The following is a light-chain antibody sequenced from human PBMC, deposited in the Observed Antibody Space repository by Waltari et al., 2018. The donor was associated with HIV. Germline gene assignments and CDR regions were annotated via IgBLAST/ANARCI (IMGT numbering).Light chain of an antibody. CDR1: QSVLYSSNNKNY. CDR2: WAS. J-gene: IGKJ4*01. V-gene: IGKV4-1*01. Sequence: DIVMTQSPDSLAVSLGERATINCKSSQSVLYSSNNKNYLAWYQQKPGQPPKLLIYWASTRESGVPDRFCGSGSGTDFTLTISSLQADDVAVYYCQQYYSTPLTFGGGTKVEIK. CDR3: QQYYSTPLT.